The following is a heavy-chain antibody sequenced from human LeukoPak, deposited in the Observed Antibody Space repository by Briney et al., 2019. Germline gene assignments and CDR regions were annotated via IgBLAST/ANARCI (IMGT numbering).Heavy chain of an antibody. Sequence: PGGSLRLSCAASGFTFSSYAMTWVRQAPGKGLEWVSSISGSDGSTYYADSVKGRFTISRDNSRSTLYLQMNSLRPEDTAIYYCAREGYYGSGSPPSLYFDYWGQGTLVTVSS. CDR3: AREGYYGSGSPPSLYFDY. J-gene: IGHJ4*02. D-gene: IGHD3-10*01. CDR1: GFTFSSYA. CDR2: ISGSDGST. V-gene: IGHV3-23*01.